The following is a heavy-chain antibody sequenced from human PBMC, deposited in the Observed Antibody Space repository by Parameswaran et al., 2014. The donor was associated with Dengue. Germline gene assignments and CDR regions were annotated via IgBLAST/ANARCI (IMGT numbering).Heavy chain of an antibody. Sequence: IRQPPGKGLEWIGEINHSGSTNYNPFLKSRVTTSVDTSKNQFSLKLSSVTAADTAVYYCARLVVVPAAIRYYYYYYYMDVWGKGTTVTVSS. V-gene: IGHV4-34*01. CDR3: ARLVVVPAAIRYYYYYYYMDV. J-gene: IGHJ6*03. CDR2: INHSGST. D-gene: IGHD2-2*02.